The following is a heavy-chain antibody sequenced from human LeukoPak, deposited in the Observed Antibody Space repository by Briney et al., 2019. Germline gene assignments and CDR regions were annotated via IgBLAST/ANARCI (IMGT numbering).Heavy chain of an antibody. CDR3: ARVGIVGAIGAFDI. CDR2: ISGSGGST. J-gene: IGHJ3*02. D-gene: IGHD1-26*01. V-gene: IGHV3-23*01. Sequence: GGSVRLSCAASGFTFSSYGMSWVRQAPGKGLEWVSAISGSGGSTYYADSVKGRFTISRDNSKNTLYLQMNSLRAEDTAVYYCARVGIVGAIGAFDIWGQGTMVTVSS. CDR1: GFTFSSYG.